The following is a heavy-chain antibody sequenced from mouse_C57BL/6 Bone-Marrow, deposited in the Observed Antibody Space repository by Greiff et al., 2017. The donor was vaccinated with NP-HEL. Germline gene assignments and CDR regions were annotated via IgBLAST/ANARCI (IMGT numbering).Heavy chain of an antibody. CDR1: GYTFTDYE. Sequence: QVQLQQSGAELVRPGASVTLSCKASGYTFTDYEMHWVKQTPVHGLEWIGAIDPETGGTAYNQKFKGKAILTADKSSSTAYMELRSLTSEDSAVYYCTPLLLRYPSFAYWGQGTLVTVSA. CDR3: TPLLLRYPSFAY. J-gene: IGHJ3*01. V-gene: IGHV1-15*01. D-gene: IGHD1-1*01. CDR2: IDPETGGT.